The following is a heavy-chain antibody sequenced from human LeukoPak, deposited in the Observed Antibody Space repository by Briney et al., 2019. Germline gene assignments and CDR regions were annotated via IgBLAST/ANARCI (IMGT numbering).Heavy chain of an antibody. J-gene: IGHJ4*02. CDR2: IRTTAEGAKYA. CDR1: GFSFTDYP. Sequence: GGSLRLSCATSGFSFTDYPMNWVRQAPGKGLEWISNIRTTAEGAKYAYYADSVKGRVTISRDDGKITLYLHMNSLRDDDTAVFYGAAGIRDAFDYWGQGILVTVSS. CDR3: AAGIRDAFDY. V-gene: IGHV3-48*02. D-gene: IGHD5-24*01.